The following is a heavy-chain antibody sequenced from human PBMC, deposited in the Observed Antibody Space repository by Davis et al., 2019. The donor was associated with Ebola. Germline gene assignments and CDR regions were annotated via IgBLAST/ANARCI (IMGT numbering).Heavy chain of an antibody. J-gene: IGHJ6*02. V-gene: IGHV3-23*01. CDR3: AKVHNWNQNLYYYYGMDV. Sequence: GGSLRLSCTASGFTFSNNYMHWVRQAPGKGLEWVSAISGSGGSTYYADSVKGRFNISRDNSKNTLYLQMTSLRAEDTAVYYCAKVHNWNQNLYYYYGMDVWGQGTTVTVSS. CDR2: ISGSGGST. CDR1: GFTFSNNY. D-gene: IGHD1-1*01.